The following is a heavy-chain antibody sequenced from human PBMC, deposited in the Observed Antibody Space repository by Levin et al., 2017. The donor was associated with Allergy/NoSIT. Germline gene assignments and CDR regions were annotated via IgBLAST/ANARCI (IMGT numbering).Heavy chain of an antibody. CDR3: AKGHIAARIAVGMDG. V-gene: IGHV3-23*01. CDR1: GFTFSSYA. D-gene: IGHD6-6*01. J-gene: IGHJ6*02. Sequence: GESLKISCAASGFTFSSYAMSWVRQAPGKGLEWVSGISCSGGSTYYADSVKGRFTISRDNAKNTLYLQMNSMRAEETAVYYCAKGHIAARIAVGMDGWGQGTTVTVSS. CDR2: ISCSGGST.